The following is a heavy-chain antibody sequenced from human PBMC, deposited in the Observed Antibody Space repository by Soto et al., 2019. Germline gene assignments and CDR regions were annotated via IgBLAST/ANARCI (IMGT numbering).Heavy chain of an antibody. CDR2: IWYDGSNK. CDR3: GPDTLDY. CDR1: GFMFSSHG. J-gene: IGHJ4*02. Sequence: QVQLVESGGGVVQPGRSLRLSCAASGFMFSSHGMHWIRQAPGKGLEWVAVIWYDGSNKYYADSVKGRFTISRDNSKNTLYLQMNSLSVEDRAVYYCGPDTLDYWGQGTLVTVSS. V-gene: IGHV3-33*01.